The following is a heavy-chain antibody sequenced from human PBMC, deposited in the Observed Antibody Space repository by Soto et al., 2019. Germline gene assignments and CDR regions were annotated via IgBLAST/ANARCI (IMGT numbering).Heavy chain of an antibody. CDR3: ARAPQNGHGNFDY. V-gene: IGHV1-69*02. J-gene: IGHJ4*02. CDR2: IIPILGIA. D-gene: IGHD1-26*01. CDR1: GGTFSSYT. Sequence: ASVKVSCKASGGTFSSYTISWVRQAPGQGLEWMGRIIPILGIANYAQKFQGRVTITADKSTSTAYMELSSLRSEDTAVYYCARAPQNGHGNFDYWGQGTLVTVSS.